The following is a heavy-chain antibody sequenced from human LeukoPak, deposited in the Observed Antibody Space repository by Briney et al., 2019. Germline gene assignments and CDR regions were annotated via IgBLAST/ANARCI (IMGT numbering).Heavy chain of an antibody. D-gene: IGHD3-10*01. CDR2: IYYSGST. Sequence: SETLSLTCTVSGGSIRSYYWSWIRQPPGKGLEWIGYIYYSGSTNYNPSLKSRVTISVDTSKNQFSLKLTSVTAADTAVYYCARLSVEVTMVRGSFTRYFDLWGRGTLVTVSS. V-gene: IGHV4-59*08. CDR3: ARLSVEVTMVRGSFTRYFDL. J-gene: IGHJ2*01. CDR1: GGSIRSYY.